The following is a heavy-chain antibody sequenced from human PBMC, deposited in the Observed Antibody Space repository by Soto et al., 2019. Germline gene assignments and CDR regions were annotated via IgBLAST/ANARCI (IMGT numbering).Heavy chain of an antibody. V-gene: IGHV3-33*01. CDR1: GFTFSSYG. J-gene: IGHJ4*02. D-gene: IGHD3-9*01. CDR3: ARGGSGLDYDILTDPWFATPFDY. CDR2: IWYDGSNK. Sequence: GGSLRLSCAASGFTFSSYGMHWVRQAPGKGLEWVAVIWYDGSNKYYADSVKGRFTISRDNSKNTLYLQMNSLRAEDTAVYYCARGGSGLDYDILTDPWFATPFDYWGQGTLVTVSS.